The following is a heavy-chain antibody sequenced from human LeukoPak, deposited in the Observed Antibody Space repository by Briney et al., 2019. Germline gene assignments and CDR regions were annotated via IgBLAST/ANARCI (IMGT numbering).Heavy chain of an antibody. D-gene: IGHD3-9*01. CDR1: GGSISSYY. J-gene: IGHJ6*02. CDR2: VYYSGST. CDR3: ARVFAAEGYYYYYGMDV. V-gene: IGHV4-59*01. Sequence: PSETLSLTCTVSGGSISSYYWSWIRQPPGKGLEWIGHVYYSGSTNYNPSLKSRVTISVDTSKTQFSLKLSSVTAADTAVYYCARVFAAEGYYYYYGMDVWSQGTTVTVSS.